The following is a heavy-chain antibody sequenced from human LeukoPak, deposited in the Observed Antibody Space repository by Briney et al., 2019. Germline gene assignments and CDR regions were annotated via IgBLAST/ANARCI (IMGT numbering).Heavy chain of an antibody. D-gene: IGHD1-26*01. CDR2: INQDGSQT. CDR3: AKAPKWGYQSNGAYYFDY. CDR1: GSTFSTYW. Sequence: GSLRLSCAASGSTFSTYWMSWVRRAPGKGLEWVANINQDGSQTFYVDSVKGRFTISRDNPGNSVYLQMNSLRAEDTAVYYCAKAPKWGYQSNGAYYFDYWGQGTLVTVSS. V-gene: IGHV3-7*01. J-gene: IGHJ4*02.